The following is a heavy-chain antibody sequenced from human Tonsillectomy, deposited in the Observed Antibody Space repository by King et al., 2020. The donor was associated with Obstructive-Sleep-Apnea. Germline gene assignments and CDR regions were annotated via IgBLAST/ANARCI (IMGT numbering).Heavy chain of an antibody. Sequence: VQLVESGGGLVQPGGSLRLSCAASGFTFSSDWMHWVRQAPGKGLVWVSRINSDGSSTSYADSVKGRFTISRDNAKNTLYLQMNSLRAEDTAVYYCARGSPRNVHYYYDSSEDGMDVWGQGTTVTVSS. J-gene: IGHJ6*02. CDR2: INSDGSST. CDR3: ARGSPRNVHYYYDSSEDGMDV. CDR1: GFTFSSDW. V-gene: IGHV3-74*01. D-gene: IGHD3-22*01.